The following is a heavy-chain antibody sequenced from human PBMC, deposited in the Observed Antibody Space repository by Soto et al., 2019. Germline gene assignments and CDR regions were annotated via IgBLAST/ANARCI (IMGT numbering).Heavy chain of an antibody. J-gene: IGHJ6*02. CDR1: GDSLRGQS. Sequence: PSETLSLTCAVVGDSLRGQSWNWIRQSPGKGLAWIGEIDQSGGTNYNPSLKSRAIISDDTSKNQFSLTLTSVTAADTAVYYCARDDSYGWSGESLDVWGQGTTVTVSS. CDR2: IDQSGGT. V-gene: IGHV4-34*01. CDR3: ARDDSYGWSGESLDV. D-gene: IGHD6-19*01.